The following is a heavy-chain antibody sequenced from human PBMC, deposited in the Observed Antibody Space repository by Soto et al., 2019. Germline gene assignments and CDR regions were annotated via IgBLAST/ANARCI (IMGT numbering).Heavy chain of an antibody. V-gene: IGHV6-1*01. CDR2: TYYRSKWYN. Sequence: SQTLSLTCAISGDSVSSNSAAWNWIRQSPSRGLEWLGGTYYRSKWYNDYAVSVKSRITINPDTSKNQFSLQLNSVTPEDTAVYYCARDQNGYYYGSGSYYNAWFDYWGQGTLVTVSS. D-gene: IGHD3-10*01. CDR3: ARDQNGYYYGSGSYYNAWFDY. CDR1: GDSVSSNSAA. J-gene: IGHJ4*02.